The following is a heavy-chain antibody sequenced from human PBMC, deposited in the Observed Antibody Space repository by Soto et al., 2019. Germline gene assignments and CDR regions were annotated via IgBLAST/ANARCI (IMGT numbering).Heavy chain of an antibody. V-gene: IGHV1-69*13. CDR2: IIPIFGTA. D-gene: IGHD6-13*01. Sequence: SVKVSCKASGGTFSSYAISWVRQAPGQGLEWMGGIIPIFGTANYAQKFQGRVTITADESTSTAYMELNSLRAEDTAVYYCARGGLDIAAAGYYYGMDVWGQGTTVTVSS. CDR3: ARGGLDIAAAGYYYGMDV. J-gene: IGHJ6*02. CDR1: GGTFSSYA.